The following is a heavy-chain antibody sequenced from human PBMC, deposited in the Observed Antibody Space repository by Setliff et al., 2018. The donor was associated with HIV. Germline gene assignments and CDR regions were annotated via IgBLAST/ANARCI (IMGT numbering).Heavy chain of an antibody. D-gene: IGHD3-22*01. CDR1: GYTYTDSR. CDR3: ARYRDSSDPGCYYMDG. J-gene: IGHJ6*03. Sequence: ASVKVSCKTSGYTYTDSRITWVRQAPGQGLEWMGWIDSFKGNTKYAQKFQGRVTMITDTSTHTAYMELKSLRSDDTAVYYCARYRDSSDPGCYYMDGWGKGTTVTVSS. CDR2: IDSFKGNT. V-gene: IGHV1-18*01.